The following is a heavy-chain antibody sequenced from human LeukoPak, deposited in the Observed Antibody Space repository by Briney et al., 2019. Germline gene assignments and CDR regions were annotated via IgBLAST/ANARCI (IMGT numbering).Heavy chain of an antibody. CDR2: INPKRGDT. CDR1: GFTFTGYY. J-gene: IGHJ4*02. CDR3: ARDWGMVAGTAGDY. V-gene: IGHV1-2*02. D-gene: IGHD6-19*01. Sequence: GASVKVSCKTSGFTFTGYYIHWLRQAPGQGLEWMGWINPKRGDTNYAPKFQGRVTMTRDTSIRTAYMDLSSPRSDDTAVYYCARDWGMVAGTAGDYWGQGTLVTVSS.